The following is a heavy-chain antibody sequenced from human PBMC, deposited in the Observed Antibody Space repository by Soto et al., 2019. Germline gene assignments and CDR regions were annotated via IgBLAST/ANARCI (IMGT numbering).Heavy chain of an antibody. D-gene: IGHD2-15*01. CDR2: ISAYNGNT. Sequence: ASVKVSCKASGYTFTSYGISWVRQAPGQGLEWMGWISAYNGNTNYAQKLQGRVTMTTDTSTSTAYMELRSLRSDDTAVYYCARDLKYCSGGSCSLGVYYFDYWGQGTLVTVSS. V-gene: IGHV1-18*01. CDR3: ARDLKYCSGGSCSLGVYYFDY. CDR1: GYTFTSYG. J-gene: IGHJ4*02.